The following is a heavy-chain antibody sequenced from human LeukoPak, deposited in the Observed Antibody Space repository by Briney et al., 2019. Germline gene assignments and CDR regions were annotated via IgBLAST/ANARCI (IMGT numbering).Heavy chain of an antibody. J-gene: IGHJ4*02. CDR3: ARDKGHFDVDY. CDR2: IYYSGST. Sequence: SETLSLTCTVSGGSISSNSYYWGWIRQPPGKGLEWIGSIYYSGSTYYNPSLKSRVSISVDTSKNQFSLKLSSVTAADTAIYYCARDKGHFDVDYWGQGILVTVSS. D-gene: IGHD3-9*01. V-gene: IGHV4-39*07. CDR1: GGSISSNSYY.